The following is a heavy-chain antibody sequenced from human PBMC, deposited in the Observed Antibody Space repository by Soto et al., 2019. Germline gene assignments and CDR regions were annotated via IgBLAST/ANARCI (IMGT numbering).Heavy chain of an antibody. V-gene: IGHV3-23*01. J-gene: IGHJ3*02. D-gene: IGHD3-9*01. CDR1: GFTFSSYA. CDR3: ASPHGYYDILTGYRPDAFDI. Sequence: GGSLRLSCAASGFTFSSYAMSWVRQAPGKGLEWVSAISGSGGSTYYADSVKGRFTISRDNSKNTLYLQMNSLRAEDTAVYYCASPHGYYDILTGYRPDAFDIWGQGTMVTVSS. CDR2: ISGSGGST.